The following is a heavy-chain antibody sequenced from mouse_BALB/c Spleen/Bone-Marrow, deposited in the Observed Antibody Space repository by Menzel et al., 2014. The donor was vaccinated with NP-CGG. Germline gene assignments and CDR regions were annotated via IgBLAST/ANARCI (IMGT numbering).Heavy chain of an antibody. V-gene: IGHV7-3*02. Sequence: EVKLVESGGGSEQPGGSLRLSCATSGFTLTDYYMSWVRQPPGKALEWLGFIRNKAKGYTTEYSASVKGRFTISRDNSQSILYLQMNTLRPEDSATYYCARDIEDSYSYWYLDVWGAGTTVTVSS. J-gene: IGHJ1*01. CDR2: IRNKAKGYTT. D-gene: IGHD1-1*01. CDR3: ARDIEDSYSYWYLDV. CDR1: GFTLTDYY.